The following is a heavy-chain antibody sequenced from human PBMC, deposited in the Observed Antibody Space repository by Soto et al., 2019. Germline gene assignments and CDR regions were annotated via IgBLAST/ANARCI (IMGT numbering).Heavy chain of an antibody. D-gene: IGHD5-12*01. V-gene: IGHV4-39*01. CDR1: GGSISSSSYY. CDR2: IYYSGST. CDR3: ARRDGYNGPWYYYGMDV. J-gene: IGHJ6*02. Sequence: SETLSLTCTVSGGSISSSSYYWGWIRQPPGKGLEWIGSIYYSGSTYYNPSLKSRVTISVDTSKNQFSLKLSSVTAADTAVYYCARRDGYNGPWYYYGMDVWGQGTTVTVSS.